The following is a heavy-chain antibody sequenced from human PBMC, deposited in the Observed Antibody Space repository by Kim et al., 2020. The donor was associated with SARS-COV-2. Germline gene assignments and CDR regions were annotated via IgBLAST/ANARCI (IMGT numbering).Heavy chain of an antibody. V-gene: IGHV1-69*13. D-gene: IGHD3-22*01. CDR2: IFPIFGTA. J-gene: IGHJ1*01. CDR1: GGTFSSSA. CDR3: ARGALGYSVRFQH. Sequence: SSVKVSCKASGGTFSSSAISWVRQAPGQGLEWMGGIFPIFGTANYAQKFQGRVTITADESTSTAYMELSSLRSEDTAVYYCARGALGYSVRFQHWGQGTLVTVSS.